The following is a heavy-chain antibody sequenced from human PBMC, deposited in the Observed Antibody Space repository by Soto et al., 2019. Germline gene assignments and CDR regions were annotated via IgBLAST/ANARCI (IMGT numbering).Heavy chain of an antibody. Sequence: QVQLVQSGAEVKKPGASVKVSCKASGYTFTDYYMHWVRQAPGQGLEWVGWISPNSGGTNYAQKFQGRVTMTRDTSISTAYMELNRLRSDDTAVYYCARDQSPSSGWPGMDVWGQGTTVTVSS. CDR2: ISPNSGGT. V-gene: IGHV1-2*02. CDR1: GYTFTDYY. CDR3: ARDQSPSSGWPGMDV. J-gene: IGHJ6*02. D-gene: IGHD6-19*01.